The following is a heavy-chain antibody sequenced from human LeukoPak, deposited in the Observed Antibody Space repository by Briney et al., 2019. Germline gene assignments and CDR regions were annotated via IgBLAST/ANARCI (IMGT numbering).Heavy chain of an antibody. V-gene: IGHV3-30*04. CDR3: ARELPDSSGVAPPRDY. CDR1: DLTFSSSS. J-gene: IGHJ4*02. Sequence: GGSLRLSCGGFDLTFSSSSLYWVRQAPGKGLECMAVISYEGSKTFYADSVKGRFTISRDNAKATVYLQMNSLRIEDTAVYYRARELPDSSGVAPPRDYWGQGILVSVSS. CDR2: ISYEGSKT. D-gene: IGHD3-22*01.